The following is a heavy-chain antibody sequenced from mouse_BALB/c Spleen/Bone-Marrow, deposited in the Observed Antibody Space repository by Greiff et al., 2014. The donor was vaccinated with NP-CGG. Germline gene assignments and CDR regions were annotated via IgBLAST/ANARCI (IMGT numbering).Heavy chain of an antibody. Sequence: DVQLQESGGGLVQPGGSLRLSCATSGFTFTDYYMSWVRQPPGKALEWLGFIRNKANGYTTEYSASVKGRFTISRDNSQSILHLQMNTLRAEDSATYYCARGGNDLDYWGQGTTLTVSS. CDR2: IRNKANGYTT. CDR3: ARGGNDLDY. V-gene: IGHV7-3*02. D-gene: IGHD2-3*01. J-gene: IGHJ2*01. CDR1: GFTFTDYY.